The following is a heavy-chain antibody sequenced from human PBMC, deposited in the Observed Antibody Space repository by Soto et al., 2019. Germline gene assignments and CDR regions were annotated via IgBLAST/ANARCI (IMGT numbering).Heavy chain of an antibody. D-gene: IGHD5-12*01. J-gene: IGHJ4*02. V-gene: IGHV1-18*01. Sequence: GASVKVSCKVSGYTLTELSMHWVRQAPGQGLEWVGWISAYNGNKNYAQKLQGRVTMTTDTYTNTAYMELRSLRSDDTAVYYCARDSTWPYWGQGTQVTVSS. CDR1: GYTLTELS. CDR2: ISAYNGNK. CDR3: ARDSTWPY.